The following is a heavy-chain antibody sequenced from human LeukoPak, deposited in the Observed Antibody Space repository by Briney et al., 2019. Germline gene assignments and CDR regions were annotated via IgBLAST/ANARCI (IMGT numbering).Heavy chain of an antibody. CDR2: IYYTGNT. CDR3: ARVPAGFHYDSSGT. D-gene: IGHD3-22*01. Sequence: SETLSLTCTVSGGSISDNNYYWGWIRQPPGKGLEWIGSIYYTGNTFHNPSLESRVTISVDTSKNQFSLDLSSVTATDTAVYYCARVPAGFHYDSSGTWGQGTLVTVSS. J-gene: IGHJ4*02. V-gene: IGHV4-39*01. CDR1: GGSISDNNYY.